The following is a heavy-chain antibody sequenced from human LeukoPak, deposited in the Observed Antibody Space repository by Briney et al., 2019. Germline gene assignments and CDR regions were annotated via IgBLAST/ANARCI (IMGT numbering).Heavy chain of an antibody. V-gene: IGHV3-13*04. Sequence: GGSLRLSCAASGFTFNNYDMHWVRQAAGKRLEWVSGIGTVADTFYLDSVQGRFTISRENTKNSFFLLMNSLSAGDTAVYYCARGWGGHGRSWGSLDFWGQGILVTVSS. CDR3: ARGWGGHGRSWGSLDF. D-gene: IGHD3-16*01. J-gene: IGHJ4*02. CDR1: GFTFNNYD. CDR2: IGTVADT.